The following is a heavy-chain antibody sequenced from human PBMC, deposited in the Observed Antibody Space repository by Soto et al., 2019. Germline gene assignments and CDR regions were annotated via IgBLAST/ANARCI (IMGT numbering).Heavy chain of an antibody. Sequence: ASVKVSCKASGYTFTSYGISWVRQAPGQGLEWMGWISAYNGNTNYAQKLQGRVTMTTDTSTSTAYMELRSLRSDDTAVYYCARAQSGDDPAYGMDVWGQGTTVTVSS. V-gene: IGHV1-18*01. J-gene: IGHJ6*02. CDR2: ISAYNGNT. CDR3: ARAQSGDDPAYGMDV. CDR1: GYTFTSYG. D-gene: IGHD1-1*01.